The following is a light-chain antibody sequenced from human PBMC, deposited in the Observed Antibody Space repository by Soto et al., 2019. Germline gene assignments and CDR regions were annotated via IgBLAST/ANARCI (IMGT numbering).Light chain of an antibody. CDR1: PGIGNY. CDR3: QQYHSYWT. V-gene: IGKV1-5*03. CDR2: KAS. J-gene: IGKJ1*01. Sequence: DIQMTQSPSSLSASVGDRVAITCRASPGIGNYLAWYQQRPGKPPKLLIYKASTLKSGVPSRFSGSGSGTEFTLTISSLQTDDFSTYYCQQYHSYWTFGQGTKVDIK.